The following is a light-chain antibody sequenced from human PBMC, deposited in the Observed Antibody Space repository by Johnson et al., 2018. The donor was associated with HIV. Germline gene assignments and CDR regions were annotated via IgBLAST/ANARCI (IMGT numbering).Light chain of an antibody. V-gene: IGLV1-51*01. Sequence: PPSVSAAPGQKVTISCSGSSSNIGNNYVSWFQQLPGTAPKLLIYDNDKRPSGIPDRFSGSKSGTSATLGITGLQTGDEADYYCGTWDSGLGALYVFGTGTKVTVL. J-gene: IGLJ1*01. CDR2: DND. CDR3: GTWDSGLGALYV. CDR1: SSNIGNNY.